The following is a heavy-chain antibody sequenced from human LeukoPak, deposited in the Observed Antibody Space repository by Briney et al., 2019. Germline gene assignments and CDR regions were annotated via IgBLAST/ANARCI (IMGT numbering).Heavy chain of an antibody. CDR1: GFTFTTYW. Sequence: GGSLRLSCAASGFTFTTYWMHWVRQAPGKGLVWVSHINSDGSITSYADSVKGRFTISRDNAKNTLYLQMNSLRAEDTAVYYCARDGYSGYDSAVYYYGMDVWGQETTVTVSS. V-gene: IGHV3-74*01. CDR3: ARDGYSGYDSAVYYYGMDV. CDR2: INSDGSIT. D-gene: IGHD5-12*01. J-gene: IGHJ6*02.